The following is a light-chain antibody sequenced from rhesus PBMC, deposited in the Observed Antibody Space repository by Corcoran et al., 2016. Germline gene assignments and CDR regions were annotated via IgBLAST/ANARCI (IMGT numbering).Light chain of an antibody. CDR3: QKYNDLLG. CDR2: SAF. V-gene: IGKV3-40*02. Sequence: EIVMTQSPATLFLSSGETATLSCCASESVGSYFAWYQQKTGQALKLLVNSAFSRATGMPDRFSSRGFRTKFALTISSLEPEDVRVYHYQKYNDLLGFGQGTKVEI. J-gene: IGKJ2*01. CDR1: ESVGSY.